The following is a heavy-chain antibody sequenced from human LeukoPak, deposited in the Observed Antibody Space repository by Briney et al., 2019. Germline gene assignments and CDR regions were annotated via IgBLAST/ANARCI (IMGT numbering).Heavy chain of an antibody. CDR1: GFSFSSYW. CDR2: IYYSGST. CDR3: ARGGSGYDFWSGYCIDY. V-gene: IGHV4-59*01. D-gene: IGHD3-3*01. Sequence: SGGSLRLSCAVSGFSFSSYWMTWVRQAPGKGLEWIGYIYYSGSTNYNPSLKSRVTISVDTSKNQFSLKLSSVTAADTAVYYCARGGSGYDFWSGYCIDYWGQGTLVTVSS. J-gene: IGHJ4*02.